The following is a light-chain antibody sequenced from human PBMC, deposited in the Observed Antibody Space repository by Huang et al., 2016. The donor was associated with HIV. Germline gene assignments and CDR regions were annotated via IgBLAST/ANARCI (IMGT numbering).Light chain of an antibody. CDR1: QSVFYRSNNKNS. V-gene: IGKV4-1*01. CDR3: QQYYSTPRT. Sequence: DIVMTQSPDSMAVSLGGRATINCKSSQSVFYRSNNKNSLAWYQQKPGQPPKLLMYWASTREYGVPDRFSGSGSWTDCTLTIISLQAEDVAVYDCQQYYSTPRTFGQGTKLEIK. CDR2: WAS. J-gene: IGKJ2*01.